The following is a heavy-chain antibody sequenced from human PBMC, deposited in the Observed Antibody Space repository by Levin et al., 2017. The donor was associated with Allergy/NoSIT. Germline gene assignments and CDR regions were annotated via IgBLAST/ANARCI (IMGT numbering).Heavy chain of an antibody. D-gene: IGHD3-10*01. CDR2: ISYDGSNK. CDR1: GFTFSSYA. V-gene: IGHV3-30-3*01. CDR3: ARSTYYYGSGTRSSAFDI. Sequence: GGSLRLSCAASGFTFSSYAMHWVRQAPGKGLEWVAVISYDGSNKYYADSVKGRFTISRDNSKNTLYLQMNSLRAEDTAVYYCARSTYYYGSGTRSSAFDIWGQGTMVTVSS. J-gene: IGHJ3*02.